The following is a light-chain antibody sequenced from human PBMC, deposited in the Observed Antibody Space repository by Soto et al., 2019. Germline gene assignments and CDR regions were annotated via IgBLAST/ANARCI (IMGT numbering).Light chain of an antibody. CDR3: QKCKVAPFT. CDR2: AAS. J-gene: IGKJ4*01. Sequence: DIQMTQSPSTMSASLGDRATITCRAGQSISKWLAWFQQKPGKAPKLLIYAASTLQSGVPSRFTGSGSGTDFTLTISSLQPEDAATYYCQKCKVAPFTFGGGTKVDIK. CDR1: QSISKW. V-gene: IGKV1-27*01.